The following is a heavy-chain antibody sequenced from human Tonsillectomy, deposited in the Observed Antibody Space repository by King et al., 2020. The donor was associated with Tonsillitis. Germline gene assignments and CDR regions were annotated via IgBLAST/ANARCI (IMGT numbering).Heavy chain of an antibody. J-gene: IGHJ4*02. CDR3: AKWIFGVVKPFDS. Sequence: VQLVESGGGLVQPGRSLRLSCAASGFTFDDYAMHWVRQAPGKGLEWVSGINWNSGTIGYADSVKGRFTISRDNDNNSLVLQMNSLRAEDTAFYYCAKWIFGVVKPFDSWGQGTLVTVSS. V-gene: IGHV3-9*01. CDR2: INWNSGTI. CDR1: GFTFDDYA. D-gene: IGHD3-3*01.